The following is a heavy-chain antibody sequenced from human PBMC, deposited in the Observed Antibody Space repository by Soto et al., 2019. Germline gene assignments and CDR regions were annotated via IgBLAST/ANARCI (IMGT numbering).Heavy chain of an antibody. Sequence: PSETLSLTCTVSGGSISSYYWSWIRQPAGKGLEWIGRIYTSGSTNYNPSLKSRVTMSVDTSKNQFSLKLSPVTAADTAVYYCARDLHYDFWSGYPRNYYYGMDVWGQGTTVTVSS. D-gene: IGHD3-3*01. CDR3: ARDLHYDFWSGYPRNYYYGMDV. CDR2: IYTSGST. J-gene: IGHJ6*02. V-gene: IGHV4-4*07. CDR1: GGSISSYY.